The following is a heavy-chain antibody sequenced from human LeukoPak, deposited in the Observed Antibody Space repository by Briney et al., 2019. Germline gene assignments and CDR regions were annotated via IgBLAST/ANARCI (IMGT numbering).Heavy chain of an antibody. CDR3: TGWLQPRYY. CDR1: GFTFSTYS. D-gene: IGHD5-24*01. J-gene: IGHJ4*02. V-gene: IGHV3-21*01. Sequence: PGGSLRLSCAASGFTFSTYSMNWVRQAPGRGLEWVSSISSSSKYIYYADSVKGRFTISRDDAKNSLSLQMNSLGVEDTAVYYCTGWLQPRYYWGQGTLVTVSS. CDR2: ISSSSKYI.